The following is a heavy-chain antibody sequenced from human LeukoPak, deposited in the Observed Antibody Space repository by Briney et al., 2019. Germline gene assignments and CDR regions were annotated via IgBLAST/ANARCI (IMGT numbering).Heavy chain of an antibody. Sequence: ASVKVSCKASGYSFNSYYIHWVRQAPGQGLEWMGWIIPNSSGTNYAQKFQGRVTMTWDTSISTAYMELSRLTSDDTAVYYCARVSVNWNYYYWGRGTLVTVSS. D-gene: IGHD1-7*01. CDR3: ARVSVNWNYYY. V-gene: IGHV1-2*02. J-gene: IGHJ4*02. CDR2: IIPNSSGT. CDR1: GYSFNSYY.